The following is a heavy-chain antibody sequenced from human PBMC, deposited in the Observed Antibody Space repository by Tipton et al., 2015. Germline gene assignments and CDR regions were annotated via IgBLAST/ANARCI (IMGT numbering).Heavy chain of an antibody. CDR3: ARVGSSSSWYPFDY. J-gene: IGHJ4*02. CDR2: IYYSGST. CDR1: GGSVSSYS. D-gene: IGHD6-13*01. V-gene: IGHV4-59*02. Sequence: TLSLTCTVSGGSVSSYSWSWIRQPPGKGLEWIGYIYYSGSTNYNPSLKSRVTISVDTSKNQFSLKLSSVTAADTAVYYCARVGSSSSWYPFDYWGQGTLVTVS.